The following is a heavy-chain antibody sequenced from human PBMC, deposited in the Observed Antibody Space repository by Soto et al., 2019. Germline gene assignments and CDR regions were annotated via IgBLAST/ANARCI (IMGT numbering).Heavy chain of an antibody. J-gene: IGHJ4*02. Sequence: PSETLSLTCTVSGGSISSSSYYWGWIRQPPGKGLEWIGEINHGGTTNYNPSLKSRVTISADTSKNQFSLNLGSVTAADTAIYYCARRPDGFDYWGQGALVTVSS. CDR3: ARRPDGFDY. CDR2: INHGGTT. V-gene: IGHV4-39*07. CDR1: GGSISSSSYY.